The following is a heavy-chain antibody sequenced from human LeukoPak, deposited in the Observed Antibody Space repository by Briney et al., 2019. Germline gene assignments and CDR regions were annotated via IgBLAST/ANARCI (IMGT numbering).Heavy chain of an antibody. Sequence: PGGSLRLSCAASGFTFSSHAMHWVRQAPGKGLEWVAVISYDGSNKYYADSVKGRFTISRDNSKNTLYLQMNSLRAEDTAVYYCARDRIPVAVAGLFDYWGQGTLVTVSS. CDR2: ISYDGSNK. V-gene: IGHV3-30-3*01. J-gene: IGHJ4*02. CDR3: ARDRIPVAVAGLFDY. D-gene: IGHD6-19*01. CDR1: GFTFSSHA.